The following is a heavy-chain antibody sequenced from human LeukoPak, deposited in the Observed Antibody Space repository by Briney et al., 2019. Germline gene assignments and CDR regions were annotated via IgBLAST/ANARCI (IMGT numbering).Heavy chain of an antibody. Sequence: ASVKVSCKASGYTFTSYYMHWVRHAPGQGLEWMGIINPSGGSTSYAQKFQGRVTMTRDTSTSTVYMELSSLRSEDTAVYYCARVPEYYGSGSSNPYFDYWGQGTLVTVSS. V-gene: IGHV1-46*01. J-gene: IGHJ4*02. CDR2: INPSGGST. CDR3: ARVPEYYGSGSSNPYFDY. CDR1: GYTFTSYY. D-gene: IGHD3-10*01.